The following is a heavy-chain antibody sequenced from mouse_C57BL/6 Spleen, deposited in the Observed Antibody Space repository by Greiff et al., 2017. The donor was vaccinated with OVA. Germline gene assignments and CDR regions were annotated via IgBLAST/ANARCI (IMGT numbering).Heavy chain of an antibody. Sequence: QVQLQQPGPELVKPGASVKISCKASGYAFSSSWMNWVKQRPGKGLEWIGRIYPGDGDTNYNGKFKGKATLTADKSSSTAYMQLSSLTSEDSAVYFCARGPSNWDEGYWGQGTTLTVSS. D-gene: IGHD4-1*01. V-gene: IGHV1-82*01. CDR3: ARGPSNWDEGY. J-gene: IGHJ2*01. CDR2: IYPGDGDT. CDR1: GYAFSSSW.